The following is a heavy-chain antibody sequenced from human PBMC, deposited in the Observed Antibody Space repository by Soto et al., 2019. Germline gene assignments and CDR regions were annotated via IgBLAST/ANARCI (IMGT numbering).Heavy chain of an antibody. CDR3: ARASAGYDILTDFDS. CDR1: GGCISSYY. D-gene: IGHD3-9*01. V-gene: IGHV4-59*01. CDR2: IYYSGST. Sequence: PSETLSLACTVSGGCISSYYWSWIRQPPGKGLEWIGYIYYSGSTNYNPSLKSRVTISVDTSKNQFSLKLSSVTAADTAVYYCARASAGYDILTDFDSWRQGPLVTVSP. J-gene: IGHJ4*02.